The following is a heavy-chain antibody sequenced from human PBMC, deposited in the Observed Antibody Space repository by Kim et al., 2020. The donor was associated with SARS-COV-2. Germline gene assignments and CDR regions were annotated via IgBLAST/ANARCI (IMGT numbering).Heavy chain of an antibody. CDR2: INPSGGST. CDR3: ARDNSEVVRGNWFDP. Sequence: ASVKVSCKASGYTFTSYYMHWVRQAPGQGLEWMGIINPSGGSTSYAQKFQGRVTMTRDTSTSTVYMELSSLRSEDTAVYYCARDNSEVVRGNWFDPWGQGTLVTVSS. D-gene: IGHD1-20*01. J-gene: IGHJ5*02. CDR1: GYTFTSYY. V-gene: IGHV1-46*01.